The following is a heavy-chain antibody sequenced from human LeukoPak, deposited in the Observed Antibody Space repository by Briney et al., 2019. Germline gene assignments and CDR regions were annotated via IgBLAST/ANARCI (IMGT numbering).Heavy chain of an antibody. Sequence: SETLSLTCTVSGGSISSSSYYWGWLRQPPGKGLEWIGSIYYSGSTYYNPSLRSRVTISVDTSKNQFSLKLSSVTAADTAVYYCASTYYYDSSGYYPAEYFQHWGQGTLVTVSS. CDR1: GGSISSSSYY. J-gene: IGHJ1*01. CDR3: ASTYYYDSSGYYPAEYFQH. D-gene: IGHD3-22*01. V-gene: IGHV4-39*01. CDR2: IYYSGST.